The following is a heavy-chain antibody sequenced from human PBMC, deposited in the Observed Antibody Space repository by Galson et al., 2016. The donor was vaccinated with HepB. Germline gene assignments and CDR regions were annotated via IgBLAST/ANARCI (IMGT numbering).Heavy chain of an antibody. Sequence: SETLSLTCTVSGGSITRSSYFWGWIRQPPGKGLEWIGSIYYSGRTYYNPALTSRLTISVDTSKNQFSLKLSSVTPADTAVYHCASGAGMVTEIDYWGRGTLVTVSS. CDR1: GGSITRSSYF. V-gene: IGHV4-39*01. J-gene: IGHJ4*02. D-gene: IGHD5-18*01. CDR2: IYYSGRT. CDR3: ASGAGMVTEIDY.